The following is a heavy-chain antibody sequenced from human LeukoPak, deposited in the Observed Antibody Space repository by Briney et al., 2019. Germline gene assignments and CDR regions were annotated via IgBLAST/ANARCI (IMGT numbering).Heavy chain of an antibody. CDR3: AKDLFSVYYYERLFDY. D-gene: IGHD2/OR15-2a*01. J-gene: IGHJ4*02. Sequence: GGSLRLSCAASGFTFSSSAMSWVRQAPGKGLEWVSSISGGGGSSFYADSVKGGFTISRDNSKTTLYLQMNSLRAEDTAVYYCAKDLFSVYYYERLFDYWGQGTLVAVSS. CDR1: GFTFSSSA. V-gene: IGHV3-23*01. CDR2: ISGGGGSS.